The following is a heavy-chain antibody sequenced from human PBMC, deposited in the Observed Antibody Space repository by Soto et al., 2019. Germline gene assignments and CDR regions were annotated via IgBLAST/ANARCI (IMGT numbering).Heavy chain of an antibody. V-gene: IGHV4-39*01. Sequence: SETLSLTCTVSGGSISSSSYYWGWIRQPPGKGLEWIGSIYYSGSTYYNPSLKSLVTISVDTSKNQFTLKLSAVTAADTAVYYCARGLRCSSTSCYWFDPWGQGTLVTVSS. D-gene: IGHD2-2*01. J-gene: IGHJ5*02. CDR3: ARGLRCSSTSCYWFDP. CDR2: IYYSGST. CDR1: GGSISSSSYY.